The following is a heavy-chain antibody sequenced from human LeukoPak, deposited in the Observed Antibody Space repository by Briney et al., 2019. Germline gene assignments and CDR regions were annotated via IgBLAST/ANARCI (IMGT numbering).Heavy chain of an antibody. Sequence: GGSLRLSCSASGFTFSGFAVSWLRQAPGKGLEWVSSISGSGDAAYYADSVKGRFTISRDNSKNILYLQMNSLGAEDSAVYYCAAAPRPTTPLLPVDYWGQGTLVTVSS. J-gene: IGHJ4*02. CDR2: ISGSGDAA. D-gene: IGHD1-1*01. CDR1: GFTFSGFA. CDR3: AAAPRPTTPLLPVDY. V-gene: IGHV3-23*01.